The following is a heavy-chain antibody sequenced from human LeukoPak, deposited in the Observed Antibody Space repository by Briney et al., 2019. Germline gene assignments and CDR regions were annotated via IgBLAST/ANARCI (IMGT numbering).Heavy chain of an antibody. CDR3: ARDFNARYGVRYLDY. D-gene: IGHD1-26*01. J-gene: IGHJ4*02. Sequence: SETLSLPCTVSGGFKSGYYWSWIRQPPGKGLEWIGYIYYNGSSSHHPSLKSRLTISVDTSKKQFSLKLSSVTAADTAVYCCARDFNARYGVRYLDYWGRGTLVTVSS. CDR2: IYYNGSS. V-gene: IGHV4-59*01. CDR1: GGFKSGYY.